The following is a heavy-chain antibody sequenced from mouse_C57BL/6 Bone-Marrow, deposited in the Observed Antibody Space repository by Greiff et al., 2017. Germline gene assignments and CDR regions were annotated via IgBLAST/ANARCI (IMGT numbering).Heavy chain of an antibody. V-gene: IGHV1-85*01. CDR3: ARDYGSSYWYFDV. CDR1: GYTFTSYD. D-gene: IGHD1-1*01. Sequence: QVQLQQSGPELVKPGASVKLSCKASGYTFTSYDINWVKQRPGPGLEWIGWLYPRDGSTKYNEKFQGKATLTVDPSSSTAYMALHSLTSEDSAVYVCARDYGSSYWYFDVWGTGTTVTVSS. CDR2: LYPRDGST. J-gene: IGHJ1*03.